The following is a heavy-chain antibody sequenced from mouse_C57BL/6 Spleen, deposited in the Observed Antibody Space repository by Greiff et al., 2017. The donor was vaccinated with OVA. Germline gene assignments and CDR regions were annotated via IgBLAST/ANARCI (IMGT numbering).Heavy chain of an antibody. CDR2: ISSGSSTI. CDR3: ARLGLLGAMDY. D-gene: IGHD2-3*01. Sequence: EVKLEESGGGLVKPGGSLKLSCAASGFTFSDYGMHWVRQAPEKGLEWVAYISSGSSTIYYADTVKGRFTISRDNAKNTLFLQMTSLRSEDTAMYYCARLGLLGAMDYWGQGTSVTVSS. V-gene: IGHV5-17*01. J-gene: IGHJ4*01. CDR1: GFTFSDYG.